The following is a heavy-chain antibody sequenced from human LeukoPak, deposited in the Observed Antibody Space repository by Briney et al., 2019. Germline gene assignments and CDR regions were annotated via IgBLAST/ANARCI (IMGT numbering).Heavy chain of an antibody. J-gene: IGHJ6*03. CDR3: AKDSGRDYYYYMDV. D-gene: IGHD6-19*01. Sequence: PGGSLRLSCAASGFTFDDYAMHWVRQAPGKGLEWVSGISWNSGSIGYADSVKGRFTISRDNAKNSLYLQMNSLRAEDTALYYCAKDSGRDYYYYMDVWGKGTTVTVSS. V-gene: IGHV3-9*01. CDR2: ISWNSGSI. CDR1: GFTFDDYA.